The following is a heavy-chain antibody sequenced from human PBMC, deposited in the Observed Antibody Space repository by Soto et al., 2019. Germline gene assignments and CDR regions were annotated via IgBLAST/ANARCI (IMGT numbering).Heavy chain of an antibody. CDR2: IYYSGST. V-gene: IGHV4-59*01. Sequence: SETLSLTCTVSGGSISSYYWSWIRQPPGKGLEWIGYIYYSGSTNYNPSLKSRVTISVDTSKNQFSLKLSSVTAADTAVYYCGTRYSGYAWGNYYYYGTDVCGQGTTVT. J-gene: IGHJ6*02. CDR1: GGSISSYY. CDR3: GTRYSGYAWGNYYYYGTDV. D-gene: IGHD5-12*01.